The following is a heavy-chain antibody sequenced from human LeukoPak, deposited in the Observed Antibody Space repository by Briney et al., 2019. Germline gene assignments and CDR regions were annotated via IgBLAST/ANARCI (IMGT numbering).Heavy chain of an antibody. CDR2: VWYDGNRK. Sequence: GGSLRLSCAASGFTFSNHAMHWVRQAPGKGLEWVTLVWYDGNRKYYADSVKGRFTISRDNSKNTLYLQMNSLRAEDTAVYYCAKDVSSWGHYYYYYMDVWGKGTTVTISS. J-gene: IGHJ6*03. V-gene: IGHV3-33*06. CDR1: GFTFSNHA. CDR3: AKDVSSWGHYYYYYMDV. D-gene: IGHD6-13*01.